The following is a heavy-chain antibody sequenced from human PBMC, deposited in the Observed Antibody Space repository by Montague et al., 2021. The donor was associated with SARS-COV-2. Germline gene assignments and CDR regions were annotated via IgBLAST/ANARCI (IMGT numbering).Heavy chain of an antibody. CDR3: ARLGDGVVPSPILGVGPYYSYYYMDV. CDR1: GGPLSTYS. J-gene: IGHJ6*03. Sequence: SETLSLTCAVHGGPLSTYSWNWIRQPPGEGLEWIGEIHHGGSTNYNPPLKSRVTISADTSKNQFSLKLTSVAAADTAVYYCARLGDGVVPSPILGVGPYYSYYYMDVWGKGTTVTVSS. D-gene: IGHD3-10*01. CDR2: IHHGGST. V-gene: IGHV4-34*01.